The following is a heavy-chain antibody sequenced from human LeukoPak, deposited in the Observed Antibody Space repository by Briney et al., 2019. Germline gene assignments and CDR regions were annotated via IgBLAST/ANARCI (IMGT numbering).Heavy chain of an antibody. J-gene: IGHJ4*02. D-gene: IGHD3-22*01. CDR3: AKDWGYYDSSGYSENTPYYFDY. Sequence: GGSLRLSCAASGFTVSSNYMSWVRQAPGKGLEWVSVIYSGGSTYYADSVKGRFTISRDNSKNTLYLQMNSLRAEDTAVYYCAKDWGYYDSSGYSENTPYYFDYWGQGTLVTVSS. CDR1: GFTVSSNY. V-gene: IGHV3-53*01. CDR2: IYSGGST.